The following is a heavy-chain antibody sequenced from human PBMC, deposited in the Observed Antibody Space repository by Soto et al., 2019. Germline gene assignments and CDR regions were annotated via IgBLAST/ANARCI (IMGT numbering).Heavy chain of an antibody. Sequence: ASVKVSCKASGYTFTSYGISWVRQAPGQGLEWMGWISSYNGNTNYAQKVQGRVTLTTDTSTSTTSMELRSLRSDDTAVYYCARGPRYCSTTTCFSGVTWFDPWGQGTLATVSS. CDR1: GYTFTSYG. CDR3: ARGPRYCSTTTCFSGVTWFDP. CDR2: ISSYNGNT. J-gene: IGHJ5*02. V-gene: IGHV1-18*04. D-gene: IGHD2-2*01.